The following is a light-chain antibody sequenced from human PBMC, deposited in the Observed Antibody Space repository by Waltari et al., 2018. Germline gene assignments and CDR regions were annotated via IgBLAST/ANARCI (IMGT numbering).Light chain of an antibody. V-gene: IGKV3-11*01. J-gene: IGKJ5*01. CDR1: QSVSSY. CDR3: QQRSNWPIT. Sequence: EIVLTQSPATLSLSPGERATLSCRASQSVSSYLAWYQQKPGQAPRLLIYDAYNRATGLPARFSGSGSGTDFTLTISSLEPEDFAVYYCQQRSNWPITFGQGTRLEIK. CDR2: DAY.